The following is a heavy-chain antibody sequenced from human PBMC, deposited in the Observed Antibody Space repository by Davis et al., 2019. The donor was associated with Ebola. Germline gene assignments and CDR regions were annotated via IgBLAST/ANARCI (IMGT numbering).Heavy chain of an antibody. V-gene: IGHV3-74*01. CDR1: GFTFGTHW. J-gene: IGHJ4*02. D-gene: IGHD4-17*01. CDR3: AGELRGFDY. CDR2: INSDGSAT. Sequence: GESLKISCAASGFTFGTHWMHWVRQAPGKGLVWVSRINSDGSATNYADSVNGRFTISRDNAKNTVYLQMNSLRAEDTAVYYCAGELRGFDYWGQGTLVTVSS.